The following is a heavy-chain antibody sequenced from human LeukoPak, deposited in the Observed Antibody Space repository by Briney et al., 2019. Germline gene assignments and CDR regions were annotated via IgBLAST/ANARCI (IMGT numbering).Heavy chain of an antibody. CDR3: VRDYLVGAPLDS. D-gene: IGHD1-26*01. Sequence: PSETLSLTCTVSGVSVTNYYWAWIRQPAGKGLEWIGRMYISGSTNYNPSLKSRVTISIDKTKNEFSLRLRSVTAADTAVYYCVRDYLVGAPLDSWGQGTLVTVSP. V-gene: IGHV4-4*07. J-gene: IGHJ4*02. CDR2: MYISGST. CDR1: GVSVTNYY.